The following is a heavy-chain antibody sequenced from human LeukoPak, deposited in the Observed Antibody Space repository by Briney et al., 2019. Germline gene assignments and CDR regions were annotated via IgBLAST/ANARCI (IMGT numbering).Heavy chain of an antibody. J-gene: IGHJ3*02. V-gene: IGHV4-34*01. CDR2: INHSGST. Sequence: SETLSLTCAVYGGSFSGYYWSWIRQPPGKGLEWIGEINHSGSTNYNPSLKSRATISVDTSKNQFSLKLSSVTAADTAVYYCARGLYCSSTSCYENAFDIWGQGTMVTVSS. CDR3: ARGLYCSSTSCYENAFDI. D-gene: IGHD2-2*01. CDR1: GGSFSGYY.